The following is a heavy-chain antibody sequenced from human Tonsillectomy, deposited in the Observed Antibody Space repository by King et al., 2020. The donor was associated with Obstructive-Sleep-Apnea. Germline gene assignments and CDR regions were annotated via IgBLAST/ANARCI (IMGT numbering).Heavy chain of an antibody. J-gene: IGHJ3*01. D-gene: IGHD4-17*01. V-gene: IGHV4-59*01. CDR1: GASISSYY. CDR2: IYKDGSR. CDR3: ATDLGDYADVFTF. Sequence: VQLQESGPGLVKPSETLSLTCTVSGASISSYYWSWIRQSPAKVLEWIGYIYKDGSRYYNPSLKSRVSMSIDTSESRLSLTLSSVTAADTAIYYCATDLGDYADVFTFWGQGTMVTVSA.